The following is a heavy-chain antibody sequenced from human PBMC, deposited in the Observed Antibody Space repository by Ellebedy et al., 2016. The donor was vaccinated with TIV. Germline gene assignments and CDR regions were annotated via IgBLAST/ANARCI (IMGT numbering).Heavy chain of an antibody. Sequence: SETLSLXCSVSGGSVSSAGFQWSWIRQPPGKGLEWIGLKHTSGTSTYDPSLNSRATISVDTSKNQFSLRLTSLTAADTAVYYCARDHYGSLDVWGQGITVTVSS. V-gene: IGHV4-61*08. CDR1: GGSVSSAGFQ. J-gene: IGHJ6*02. CDR2: KHTSGTS. D-gene: IGHD3-10*01. CDR3: ARDHYGSLDV.